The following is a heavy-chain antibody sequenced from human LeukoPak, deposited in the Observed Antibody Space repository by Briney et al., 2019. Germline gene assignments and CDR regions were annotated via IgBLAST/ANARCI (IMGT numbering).Heavy chain of an antibody. Sequence: SVTVSCKASGGTFSSYAISWVRQAPGQGLEWMGGIIPIFGTANYAQKFQGRVTITADESTSTAYMELSSLRSEDTAVYYCASLYSSGWYYFDYWGQGTLVTVSS. CDR3: ASLYSSGWYYFDY. CDR2: IIPIFGTA. CDR1: GGTFSSYA. J-gene: IGHJ4*02. D-gene: IGHD6-19*01. V-gene: IGHV1-69*13.